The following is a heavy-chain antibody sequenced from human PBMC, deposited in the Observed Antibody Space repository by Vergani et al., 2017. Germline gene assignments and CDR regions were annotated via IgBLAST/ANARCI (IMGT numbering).Heavy chain of an antibody. D-gene: IGHD1-1*01. Sequence: EVQLLESGGGLVQPGGSLRLSCAASGFTFSSYAMSWVRQAPGTGLEWVSAISGSGGATYYAASVKGRFTISRDNSKNTLYLQMNSLRAEDTALYYCAKDPLNWDGRFFDFWGQGTLVTVSS. CDR1: GFTFSSYA. J-gene: IGHJ4*02. CDR2: ISGSGGAT. V-gene: IGHV3-23*01. CDR3: AKDPLNWDGRFFDF.